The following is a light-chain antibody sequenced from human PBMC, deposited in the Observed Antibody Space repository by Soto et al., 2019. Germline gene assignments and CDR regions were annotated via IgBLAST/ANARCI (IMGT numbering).Light chain of an antibody. CDR1: SSNIGSYI. CDR2: SSN. J-gene: IGLJ2*01. V-gene: IGLV1-47*01. CDR3: AAWDDSLSAVL. Sequence: QSVLTQPPSASGTPGQRVTISCSGSSSNIGSYIVYWYQKLPGTAPKLLVYSSNQRPSGVPDRFSDSKSGTSASLAISGLRSDDEADYFCAAWDDSLSAVLFGGGTKLTVL.